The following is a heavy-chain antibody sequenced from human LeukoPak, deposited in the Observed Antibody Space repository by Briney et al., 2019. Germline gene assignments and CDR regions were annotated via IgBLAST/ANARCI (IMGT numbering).Heavy chain of an antibody. Sequence: GGSLRLSCAASGFTFSSYAMSWVRQAPGKGLEWVSAISGSGGSTYYADSVKGRFTISRDNSKNTLYLQMNSLRAEDAAVYYCAKGRYSSGWYPRYWGQGTLVTVSS. J-gene: IGHJ4*02. D-gene: IGHD6-19*01. CDR1: GFTFSSYA. CDR2: ISGSGGST. V-gene: IGHV3-23*01. CDR3: AKGRYSSGWYPRY.